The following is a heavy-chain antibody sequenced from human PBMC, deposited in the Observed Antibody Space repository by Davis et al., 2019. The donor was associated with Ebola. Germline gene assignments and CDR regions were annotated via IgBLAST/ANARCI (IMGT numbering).Heavy chain of an antibody. V-gene: IGHV3-66*01. Sequence: PGGSLRLSCAASGFTFSSYEMSWVRQAPGKGLEWVSVIYSGGSTYYADSVKGRFTISRDNSKNTLYLQMNSLRAEDTAVYYCAREVLRFLEYGMDVWGQGTTVTVSS. J-gene: IGHJ6*02. CDR1: GFTFSSYE. D-gene: IGHD3-3*01. CDR3: AREVLRFLEYGMDV. CDR2: IYSGGST.